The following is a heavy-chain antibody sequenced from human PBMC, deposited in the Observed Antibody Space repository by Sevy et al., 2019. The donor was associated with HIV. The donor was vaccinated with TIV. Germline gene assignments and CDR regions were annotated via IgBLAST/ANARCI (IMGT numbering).Heavy chain of an antibody. CDR2: ISSSNSTI. J-gene: IGHJ4*02. CDR1: GFTFSSYS. V-gene: IGHV3-48*02. CDR3: ARDKWVTIFGVVNPWLDY. Sequence: GGSLRLSCAASGFTFSSYSMNWVRQAPGKGLEWVSYISSSNSTIYYADSVKGRFTISRDNAKNSLYLQMNSLRDEDTAVYYCARDKWVTIFGVVNPWLDYWGQGTLVTVSS. D-gene: IGHD3-3*01.